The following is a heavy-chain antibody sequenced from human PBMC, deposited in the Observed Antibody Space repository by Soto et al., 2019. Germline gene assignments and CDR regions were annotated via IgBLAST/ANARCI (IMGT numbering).Heavy chain of an antibody. CDR3: ARAASTYFDFLSAFKP. D-gene: IGHD3-9*01. Sequence: SEALSLTCTVSVDPLSSGSYYWSWIRQSPGKRLEWIAYIYYTGTTKYNPSLKSRVTISVDTSKNQFSLRLTSVTAADTAVYYCARAASTYFDFLSAFKPWGQGPLVTVS. V-gene: IGHV4-61*01. CDR1: VDPLSSGSYY. CDR2: IYYTGTT. J-gene: IGHJ5*02.